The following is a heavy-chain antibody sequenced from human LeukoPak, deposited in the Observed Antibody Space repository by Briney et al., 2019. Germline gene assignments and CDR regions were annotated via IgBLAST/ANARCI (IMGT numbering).Heavy chain of an antibody. V-gene: IGHV4-39*07. J-gene: IGHJ3*02. CDR2: MYYRGST. D-gene: IGHD6-13*01. Sequence: SETLSLTCTVSGGSINSSSYYWGWVRQPLGKGLEWIGSMYYRGSTYYNPSLKSRVTISVDTSKNQFSLKLSSVTAADTAVYYCARHSAHSSTNDAFDIWGQGTMVTVSS. CDR1: GGSINSSSYY. CDR3: ARHSAHSSTNDAFDI.